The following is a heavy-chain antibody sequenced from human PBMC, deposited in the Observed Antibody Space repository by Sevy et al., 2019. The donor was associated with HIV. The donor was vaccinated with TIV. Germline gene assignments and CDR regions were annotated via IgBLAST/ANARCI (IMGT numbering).Heavy chain of an antibody. V-gene: IGHV1-2*02. J-gene: IGHJ4*02. D-gene: IGHD2-15*01. CDR3: ARALGYCSGGSCYSHPLDY. CDR1: GYTFTGYY. CDR2: INPNSGGT. Sequence: ASVKVSCKASGYTFTGYYMHWVRQAPGQGLEWMGWINPNSGGTNYAQKVQGRVTITGDTSISTAYMGLSRLGSDETAVYYCARALGYCSGGSCYSHPLDYWGQGTLVTVSS.